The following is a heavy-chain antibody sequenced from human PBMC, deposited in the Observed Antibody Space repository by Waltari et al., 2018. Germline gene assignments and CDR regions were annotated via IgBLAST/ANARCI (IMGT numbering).Heavy chain of an antibody. D-gene: IGHD2-21*02. CDR1: GFTVRSNY. V-gene: IGHV3-53*01. CDR2: IYSGGST. Sequence: EVQLVESGGGLLQPGGSLRLLCAASGFTVRSNYMSWVRQAPGKGVEWVSVIYSGGSTYYADSVKGRFTISRDNSKNTLYLQMNSLRAEDTAVYYCARDCGGDCYAALGYWGQGTLVTVSS. CDR3: ARDCGGDCYAALGY. J-gene: IGHJ4*02.